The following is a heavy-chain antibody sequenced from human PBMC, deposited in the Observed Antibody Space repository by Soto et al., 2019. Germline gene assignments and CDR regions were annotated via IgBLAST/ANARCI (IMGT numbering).Heavy chain of an antibody. J-gene: IGHJ4*02. CDR1: GFSLTTSGVG. CDR2: IYWDDDK. CDR3: AHARTKTIFGVVIMASVGYYFDY. V-gene: IGHV2-5*02. Sequence: SGPTLVNPTQPLTLTCTFPGFSLTTSGVGVSWIRQPPGKALEWLALIYWDDDKRYSPSLKSRLTITKDTSKNQVVLTMTNMDPVDTATYYCAHARTKTIFGVVIMASVGYYFDYWGQGTLVTVSS. D-gene: IGHD3-3*01.